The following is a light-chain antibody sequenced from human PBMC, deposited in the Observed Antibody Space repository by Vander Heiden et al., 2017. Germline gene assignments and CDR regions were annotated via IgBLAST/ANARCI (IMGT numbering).Light chain of an antibody. Sequence: DIVMTQSPDSLAVSLGERATINCKSSQSVLYSSNNKNYLAWYQQKPGQPPKLLIYWASTRESRVPDRFSGSGSGTDFTLTISSLQAEDVAVYYCQQYYSTLYTIGQGTKLEIK. CDR2: WAS. J-gene: IGKJ2*01. CDR1: QSVLYSSNNKNY. CDR3: QQYYSTLYT. V-gene: IGKV4-1*01.